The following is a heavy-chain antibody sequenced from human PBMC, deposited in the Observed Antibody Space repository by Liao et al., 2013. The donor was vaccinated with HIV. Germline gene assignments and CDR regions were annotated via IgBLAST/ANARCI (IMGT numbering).Heavy chain of an antibody. Sequence: QLQESGPGLVKPSETLSLTCAVSGGSINNHYWNWIRQPAGRGLEWIGRIYTSGNTNYNPSLKSRVIMSVDTSKNQFSLKLTSVTAADTAVYYCAARITISGVAIPHALDVWGQGTMVAVSS. CDR3: AARITISGVAIPHALDV. D-gene: IGHD3-3*01. J-gene: IGHJ3*01. CDR2: IYTSGNT. CDR1: GGSINNHY. V-gene: IGHV4-4*07.